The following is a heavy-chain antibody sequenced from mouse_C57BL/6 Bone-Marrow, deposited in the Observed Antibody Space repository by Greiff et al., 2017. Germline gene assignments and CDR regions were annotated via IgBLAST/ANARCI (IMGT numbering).Heavy chain of an antibody. V-gene: IGHV1-19*01. D-gene: IGHD1-1*01. Sequence: VQLQQSGPVLVKPGASVKMSCKASGYTFTDYYMNWVKQSHGKSLEWIGVINPYNGGTSYNQKFKGKATLTVDKSSSTAYMELNSLTSEDSAVYYCAIWTTPHFDYWGQGTTLTVSS. CDR1: GYTFTDYY. J-gene: IGHJ2*01. CDR3: AIWTTPHFDY. CDR2: INPYNGGT.